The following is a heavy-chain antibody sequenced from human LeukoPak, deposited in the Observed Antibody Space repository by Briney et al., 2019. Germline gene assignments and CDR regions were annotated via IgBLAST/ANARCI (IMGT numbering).Heavy chain of an antibody. CDR3: ARDRSVHYYYGMDV. Sequence: PSETLSLTCTVSGGSISSYYWSWIRKPPGKGLEWIGYIYYSGSTNYNPSLKSRVTISVDTSKNQFSLKLSSVTAADTAVYYCARDRSVHYYYGMDVWGQGTTVTVSS. V-gene: IGHV4-59*01. J-gene: IGHJ6*02. D-gene: IGHD5/OR15-5a*01. CDR1: GGSISSYY. CDR2: IYYSGST.